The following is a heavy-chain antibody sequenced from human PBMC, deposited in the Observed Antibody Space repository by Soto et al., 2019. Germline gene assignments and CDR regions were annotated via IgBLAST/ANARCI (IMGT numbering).Heavy chain of an antibody. V-gene: IGHV4-59*08. D-gene: IGHD1-1*01. J-gene: IGHJ4*02. CDR2: IYNIGST. CDR1: GGSSSSYY. CDR3: ARRYGRAFDY. Sequence: PSETLSLTCTVSGGSSSSYYYSWIRQPPGKGLEWIGYIYNIGSTNYNPSLRSRVTISIDTSQEQFSLKLSFVTAADTAVYYCARRYGRAFDYWGQGTLVTVSS.